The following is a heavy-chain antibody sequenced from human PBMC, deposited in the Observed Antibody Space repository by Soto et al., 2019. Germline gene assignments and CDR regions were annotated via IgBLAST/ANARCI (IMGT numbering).Heavy chain of an antibody. D-gene: IGHD6-13*01. Sequence: GGSLRLSCIWSGFAFRDYEMNWVRQAPGKGLEWVAYISSGAFTIYYADSVKGRFTISRDNAKNSLYLQMNSLRDEDTAVYYCARGIAAAGSRHFDYWGQGTLVTVSS. J-gene: IGHJ4*02. V-gene: IGHV3-48*03. CDR1: GFAFRDYE. CDR3: ARGIAAAGSRHFDY. CDR2: ISSGAFTI.